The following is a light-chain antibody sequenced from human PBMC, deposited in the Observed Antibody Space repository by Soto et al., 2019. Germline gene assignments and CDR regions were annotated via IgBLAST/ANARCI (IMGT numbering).Light chain of an antibody. CDR3: QQRSNWPPWT. CDR2: DAS. Sequence: IVLPQSPATLSLSPGERATLSCRASQSVSRYLAWYQQKPGQAPRLLIYDASHRSTGIPARFSGSGSGTDFTLTISSLEPEDFAVDYCQQRSNWPPWTFGQGTKVDSK. V-gene: IGKV3-11*01. J-gene: IGKJ1*01. CDR1: QSVSRY.